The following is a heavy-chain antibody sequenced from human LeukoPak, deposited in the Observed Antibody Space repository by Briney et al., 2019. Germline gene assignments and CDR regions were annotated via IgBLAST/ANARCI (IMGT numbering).Heavy chain of an antibody. CDR3: ASRGYCSSTSCYFDY. V-gene: IGHV1-69*05. J-gene: IGHJ4*02. D-gene: IGHD2-2*01. Sequence: SVKVSCKASGGTFSSYAISWVRQSPGQGLERMGGVIPIFGTANYAQKFQGRVTITTDESTSTAYMELNSLRSEDTAVYYCASRGYCSSTSCYFDYWGQGTLVTVSS. CDR2: VIPIFGTA. CDR1: GGTFSSYA.